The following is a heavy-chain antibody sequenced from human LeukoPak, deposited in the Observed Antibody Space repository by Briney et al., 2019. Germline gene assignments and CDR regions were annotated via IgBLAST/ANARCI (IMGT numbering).Heavy chain of an antibody. CDR1: GYTFTGYY. CDR3: ARDPANTVTTVYYYYMDV. D-gene: IGHD4-11*01. J-gene: IGHJ6*03. V-gene: IGHV1-2*02. CDR2: INPNSGGT. Sequence: WASVKASCKASGYTFTGYYMHWVRQAPGQGLEWMGWINPNSGGTNYAQKFQGRVTMTRDTSISTAYMELSRLRSDDTAVYYCARDPANTVTTVYYYYMDVWGKGTTVTVSS.